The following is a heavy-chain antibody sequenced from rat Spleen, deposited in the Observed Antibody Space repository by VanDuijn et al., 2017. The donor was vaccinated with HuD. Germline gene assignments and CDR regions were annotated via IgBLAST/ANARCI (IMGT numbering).Heavy chain of an antibody. J-gene: IGHJ3*01. D-gene: IGHD1-1*01. V-gene: IGHV3-3*01. Sequence: VQLQESGPGLVKPSQSLSLTCSVAAYSITSSYRWSWIRQFPGNKLEWMGYINSAGSSNYKPSLKSRISLTRDTSKNQFFLQVNSVTTEDTATYYCARDGGGGFAYWGQGTLVTVSS. CDR2: INSAGSS. CDR1: AYSITSSYR. CDR3: ARDGGGGFAY.